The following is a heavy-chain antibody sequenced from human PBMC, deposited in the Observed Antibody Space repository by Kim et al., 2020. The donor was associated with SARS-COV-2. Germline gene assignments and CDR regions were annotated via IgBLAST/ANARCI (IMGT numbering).Heavy chain of an antibody. Sequence: EKDYVDSVKCRFTVSRDNARNSVFLQMICLRAEDTAVYYCARRYFGFPFEICGQGTMVTVSS. CDR3: ARRYFGFPFEI. D-gene: IGHD3-9*01. J-gene: IGHJ3*02. CDR2: EK. V-gene: IGHV3-7*04.